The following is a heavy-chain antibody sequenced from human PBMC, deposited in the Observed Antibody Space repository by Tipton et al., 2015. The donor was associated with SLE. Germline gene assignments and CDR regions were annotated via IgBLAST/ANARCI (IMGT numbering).Heavy chain of an antibody. CDR3: ARGPRDFWSGYFFDY. V-gene: IGHV4-59*11. CDR2: MYYSGST. Sequence: TLSLTCTVSSGSISSHYWSWVRQPPGKGLEWIGYMYYSGSTNYNPSLKSRVTISVDTSKNQFSLKLSSVTTADTAVYYCARGPRDFWSGYFFDYWGQGTLVTVSA. CDR1: SGSISSHY. D-gene: IGHD3-3*01. J-gene: IGHJ4*02.